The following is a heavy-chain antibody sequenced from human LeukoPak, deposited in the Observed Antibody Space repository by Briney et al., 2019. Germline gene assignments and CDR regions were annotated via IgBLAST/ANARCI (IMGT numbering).Heavy chain of an antibody. D-gene: IGHD6-19*01. CDR3: TSTAVAGPGFY. Sequence: GGSLRLSCAASGFTFSAYWMSWVRQAPGKGLEWVANIKPDGNEKYYVDSVKGRFTISRDNAKDSVYLQMSSLRAEDTAVYYCTSTAVAGPGFYWGQGTLVIVSS. V-gene: IGHV3-7*01. CDR1: GFTFSAYW. J-gene: IGHJ4*02. CDR2: IKPDGNEK.